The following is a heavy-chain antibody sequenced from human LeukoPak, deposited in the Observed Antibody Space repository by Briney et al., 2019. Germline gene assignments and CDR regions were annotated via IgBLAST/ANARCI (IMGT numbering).Heavy chain of an antibody. CDR3: ARSSVTGHLDF. D-gene: IGHD6-19*01. CDR1: GGTFSSSA. CDR2: IILPLDIT. Sequence: GASVKVSCKAPGGTFSSSAISSVRQAPGQGLEWMGKIILPLDITNYAQQFQGGVTITTDKSTDTVFLELSSLRSQDTAVYYCARSSVTGHLDFWGPGTLVTVSS. V-gene: IGHV1-69*04. J-gene: IGHJ4*02.